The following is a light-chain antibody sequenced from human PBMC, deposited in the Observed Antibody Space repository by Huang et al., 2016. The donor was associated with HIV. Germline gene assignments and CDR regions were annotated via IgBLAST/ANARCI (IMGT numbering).Light chain of an antibody. Sequence: EIVLTQSPVTLSLSPGDRATLSCRASQSIGTYLAWYQQKSGQAPRFLIYDVSNRAAGVSARFSASGSETDFTLTIASLDPDDFAIYHCQQRSKWPLTFGGGTKVEMK. V-gene: IGKV3-11*01. CDR2: DVS. CDR3: QQRSKWPLT. J-gene: IGKJ4*01. CDR1: QSIGTY.